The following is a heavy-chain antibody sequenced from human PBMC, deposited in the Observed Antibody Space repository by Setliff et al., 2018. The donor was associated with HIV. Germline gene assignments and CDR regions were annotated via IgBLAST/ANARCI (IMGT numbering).Heavy chain of an antibody. CDR3: ASGYQYDSSGYYYVTPIDY. D-gene: IGHD3-22*01. CDR2: IYYTGSA. CDR1: GGSISSSSYY. J-gene: IGHJ4*02. V-gene: IGHV4-39*01. Sequence: LSLTCTVSGGSISSSSYYWGCIRQPPGKGLEWIGSIYYTGSANYNPSLKSRVTMSVDTSKNQFSLKLSSVTAADTAVYYCASGYQYDSSGYYYVTPIDYWGQGTLVTVSS.